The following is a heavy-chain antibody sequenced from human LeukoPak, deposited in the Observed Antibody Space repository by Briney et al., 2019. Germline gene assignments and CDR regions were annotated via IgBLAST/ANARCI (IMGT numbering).Heavy chain of an antibody. D-gene: IGHD3-22*01. V-gene: IGHV1-69*05. CDR2: IIPIFGTA. CDR3: ARAMIAGLGWFDP. CDR1: GGTFSSYA. Sequence: SVKVSCKASGGTFSSYAISWVRQAPGQGPEWMGRIIPIFGTANYAQKFQGRVTITTDESTSTAYMELSSLRSEDTAVYYCARAMIAGLGWFDPWGQGTLVTXSS. J-gene: IGHJ5*02.